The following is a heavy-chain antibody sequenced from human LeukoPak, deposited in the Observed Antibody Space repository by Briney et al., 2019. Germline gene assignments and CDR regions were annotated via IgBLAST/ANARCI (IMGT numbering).Heavy chain of an antibody. J-gene: IGHJ3*02. D-gene: IGHD5-24*01. Sequence: GGSLRLSCAASGFTFGSYSMNWVRQAPGKGLEWVSSISSSSSYIYYADSVKGRFTISRDNAKNSLYLQMNSLRAEDTAVYYCARVGDGYNLGAFDIWGQGTMVTVSS. CDR3: ARVGDGYNLGAFDI. V-gene: IGHV3-21*01. CDR1: GFTFGSYS. CDR2: ISSSSSYI.